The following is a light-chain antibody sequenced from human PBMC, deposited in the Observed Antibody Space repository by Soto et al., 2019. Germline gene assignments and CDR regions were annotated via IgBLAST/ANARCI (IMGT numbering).Light chain of an antibody. CDR1: QSVLYSSKNKNY. CDR2: WAS. V-gene: IGKV4-1*01. CDR3: QQYYCPPLLT. Sequence: DIVLTQSPDSLSVSLGERATINCKSSQSVLYSSKNKNYLAWYQQKPGQPPKLLIYWASTRESGVPDRFSGSGSGTDFSLTISSLQAEDVAVYYCQQYYCPPLLTFGGGTKVSIK. J-gene: IGKJ4*01.